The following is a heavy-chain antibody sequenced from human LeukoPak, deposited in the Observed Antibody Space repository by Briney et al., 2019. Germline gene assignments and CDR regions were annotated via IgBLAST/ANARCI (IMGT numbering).Heavy chain of an antibody. Sequence: GASVKVSCKASGYTFTGYYMHWVRQAPGQGLEWMGWINPNSGNTNYAQKLQGRVTMTTDTSTSTAYMELRSLRSDDTAVYYCARGVTYYDFWSGYYGYYFDYWGQGTLVTVSS. CDR1: GYTFTGYY. V-gene: IGHV1-18*04. CDR2: INPNSGNT. J-gene: IGHJ4*02. D-gene: IGHD3-3*01. CDR3: ARGVTYYDFWSGYYGYYFDY.